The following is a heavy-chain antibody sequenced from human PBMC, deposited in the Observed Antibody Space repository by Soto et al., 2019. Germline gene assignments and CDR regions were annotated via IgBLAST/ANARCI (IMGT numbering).Heavy chain of an antibody. Sequence: PGGSLRLSCAASGFTFSSYAMSWVRQAPGKGLEWVSAISGSGGSTYYADSVKGRFTISRDNSKNTLYLQMNSLRAEDTAVYYCAKDYYYDSSGYYFEFDYWGQGTLVTGSS. CDR1: GFTFSSYA. J-gene: IGHJ4*02. V-gene: IGHV3-23*01. D-gene: IGHD3-22*01. CDR2: ISGSGGST. CDR3: AKDYYYDSSGYYFEFDY.